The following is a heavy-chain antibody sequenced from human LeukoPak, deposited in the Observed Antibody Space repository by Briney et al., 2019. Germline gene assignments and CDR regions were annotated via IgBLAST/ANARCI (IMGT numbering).Heavy chain of an antibody. CDR3: ARVYVGTSTTCPFDY. D-gene: IGHD1-14*01. CDR1: GFTFSDYW. J-gene: IGHJ4*02. CDR2: IHTDGSVT. V-gene: IGHV3-74*01. Sequence: GGSLRPSCAASGFTFSDYWMHWVRQVPGKGLVWVSRIHTDGSVTNYADSVKGRFTISRDNAKNTLYLQMNSLRAEDTAVYYCARVYVGTSTTCPFDYWGQGTLVTVSS.